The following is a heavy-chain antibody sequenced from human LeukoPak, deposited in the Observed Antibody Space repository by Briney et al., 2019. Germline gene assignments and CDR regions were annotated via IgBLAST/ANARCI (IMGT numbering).Heavy chain of an antibody. CDR3: AREGVTGTLYLYYYMDV. V-gene: IGHV3-23*01. Sequence: GGTLRLSCATSGFSFSSYGMSWVRQAPGKGLEWVSSISGLSGRTYYADSVKGRVTISRDNSKNALSLQMNSLRAEDTAVYYCAREGVTGTLYLYYYMDVWGKGTTVTVSS. CDR1: GFSFSSYG. D-gene: IGHD1-20*01. J-gene: IGHJ6*03. CDR2: ISGLSGRT.